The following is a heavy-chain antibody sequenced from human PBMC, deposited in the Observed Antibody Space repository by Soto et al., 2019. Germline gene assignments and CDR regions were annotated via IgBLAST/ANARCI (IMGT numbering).Heavy chain of an antibody. D-gene: IGHD3-22*01. CDR3: ARIRATDYEIDY. J-gene: IGHJ4*02. Sequence: EVHLEESGGDLVQPGGSLRLSCSASGFIFGFYWMTWVRQAPGKGLEWVANIERHGNDKYYVDSVTGRFTISRDNAQKSLLLQMTNLRAEDTAVYFLARIRATDYEIDYWGQGTLVTVSS. CDR1: GFIFGFYW. CDR2: IERHGNDK. V-gene: IGHV3-7*03.